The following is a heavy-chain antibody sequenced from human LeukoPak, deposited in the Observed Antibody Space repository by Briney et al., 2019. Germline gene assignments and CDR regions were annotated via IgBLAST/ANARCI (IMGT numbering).Heavy chain of an antibody. CDR3: ARGVDTAMLSYYYYFMDV. V-gene: IGHV1-2*02. J-gene: IGHJ6*03. CDR1: GYTFTGYY. Sequence: ASVKVSCKASGYTFTGYYMHWVRQAPGQGLEWMGWINPNSGGSNYAQKFQGRVTLTRDTSIITAYMELSRLRSDDTAVYYCARGVDTAMLSYYYYFMDVWGKGTTVTVSS. CDR2: INPNSGGS. D-gene: IGHD5-18*01.